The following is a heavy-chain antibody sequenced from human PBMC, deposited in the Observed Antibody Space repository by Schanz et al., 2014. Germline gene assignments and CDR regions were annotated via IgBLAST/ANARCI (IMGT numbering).Heavy chain of an antibody. Sequence: EVQLLESGGGLAQPGGSLRLACAASGFNFNTYAMSWVRQAPGKGLEWVSGIGGSGDSTHYADSVKGRFAISRENSKNTMFLQMSSLRPEDTAVYYCATGRAASNFGSEYFLYWGQGTLXTVSS. J-gene: IGHJ1*01. CDR1: GFNFNTYA. V-gene: IGHV3-23*01. CDR2: IGGSGDST. D-gene: IGHD6-13*01. CDR3: ATGRAASNFGSEYFLY.